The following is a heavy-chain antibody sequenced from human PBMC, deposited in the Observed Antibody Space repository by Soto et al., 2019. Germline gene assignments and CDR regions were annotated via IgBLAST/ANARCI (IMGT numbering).Heavy chain of an antibody. CDR1: GYTFTSYA. V-gene: IGHV1-3*01. CDR3: ARVVVYGSGGQRYYYSNKDV. Sequence: ASVKVSCKASGYTFTSYAMHWVRQSPGQRLEWMGWINAGNGNTKYSQKFQGRVTITRDTSASTAYMELSSLRSEDTAVYYCARVVVYGSGGQRYYYSNKDVGGNGTMVTV. CDR2: INAGNGNT. J-gene: IGHJ6*03. D-gene: IGHD3-10*01.